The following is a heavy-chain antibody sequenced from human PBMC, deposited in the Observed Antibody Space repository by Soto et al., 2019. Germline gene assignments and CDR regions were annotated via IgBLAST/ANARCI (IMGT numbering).Heavy chain of an antibody. CDR1: GFFIGSGNY. CDR2: IFLGGNT. Sequence: SETLSLTCAVSGFFIGSGNYWGWIRKPPGKGLEWIGSIFLGGNTYYNPSLKSRVTISVDVSKNQFSLKLNSVTAADTAVYYCARARWYDAFDVWGQGTVVTVSS. J-gene: IGHJ3*01. V-gene: IGHV4-38-2*01. CDR3: ARARWYDAFDV. D-gene: IGHD2-15*01.